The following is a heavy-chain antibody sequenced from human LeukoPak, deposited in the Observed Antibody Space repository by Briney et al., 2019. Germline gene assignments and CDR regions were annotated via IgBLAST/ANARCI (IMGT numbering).Heavy chain of an antibody. J-gene: IGHJ3*02. Sequence: PGGSLRLSCAASGFTFSSYAMHWVRQAPGKGLEWVAVISYDGSNKYYADSVKGRFTISRDNSKNTLLLQMNSLRAEDTALYYCAVHGSGWTDAFDIWGQGTMVTVSS. CDR1: GFTFSSYA. V-gene: IGHV3-30-3*01. CDR2: ISYDGSNK. D-gene: IGHD6-19*01. CDR3: AVHGSGWTDAFDI.